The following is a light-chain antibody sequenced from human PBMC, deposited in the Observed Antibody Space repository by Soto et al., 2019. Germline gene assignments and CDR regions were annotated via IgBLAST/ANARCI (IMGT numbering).Light chain of an antibody. V-gene: IGLV2-23*02. CDR1: NSDVGNYNH. J-gene: IGLJ2*01. CDR3: CSFARSNTWV. Sequence: QSVLTQPASVSGSPGQSITISCTGTNSDVGNYNHVSWYQQHPGKAPKLMIYEVSKRPSGVSNRFSGSKSANTASLTISGLKAEDEADYYCCSFARSNTWVFGGGTKVTVL. CDR2: EVS.